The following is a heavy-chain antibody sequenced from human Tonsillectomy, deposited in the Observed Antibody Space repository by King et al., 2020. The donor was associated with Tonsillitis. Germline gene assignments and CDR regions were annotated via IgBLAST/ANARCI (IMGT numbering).Heavy chain of an antibody. J-gene: IGHJ4*02. Sequence: VQLVESGGGLVQPGGSLRLSCAASGFTFSDYWMHWVRQDPGKGLVWVSRINSDESSTNYADSVKGRFTISRDNAKEMLYLQMNSLGAEDTAVYYCARDPNWGNSYGLGYFDYWGQGALVTVSS. CDR2: INSDESST. CDR1: GFTFSDYW. D-gene: IGHD5-18*01. V-gene: IGHV3-74*01. CDR3: ARDPNWGNSYGLGYFDY.